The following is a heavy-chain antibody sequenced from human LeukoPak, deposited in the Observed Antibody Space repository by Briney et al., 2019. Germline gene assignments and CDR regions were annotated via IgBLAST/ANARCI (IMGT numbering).Heavy chain of an antibody. V-gene: IGHV3-33*01. CDR1: GFTFSSYG. D-gene: IGHD5-24*01. CDR2: IWYDGSNK. J-gene: IGHJ4*02. CDR3: ARDGAPSRDGYFYYFDY. Sequence: PGGSLRLSCAAAGFTFSSYGMHWVRQAPGKGLEWVAVIWYDGSNKYYAYSVKGRFTISRDNSKNTLYLQMNSLRAEDTAVYYCARDGAPSRDGYFYYFDYWGQGTRVTVSS.